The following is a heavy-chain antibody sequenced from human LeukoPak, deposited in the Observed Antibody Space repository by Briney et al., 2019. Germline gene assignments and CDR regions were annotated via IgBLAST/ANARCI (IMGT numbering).Heavy chain of an antibody. CDR3: ARDEMKVGSDGDKSSYYYVYYMDV. V-gene: IGHV4-4*07. J-gene: IGHJ6*03. CDR1: GDSVSSYH. D-gene: IGHD5-24*01. CDR2: VFTSGST. Sequence: SETLSLTCTVSGDSVSSYHWSWLRQPAGQGLEWIGRVFTSGSTSSNPSLKSRVIISVDKSKNQFSLRLNPGNAAVTAVNSCARDEMKVGSDGDKSSYYYVYYMDVWGKGTTVTVSS.